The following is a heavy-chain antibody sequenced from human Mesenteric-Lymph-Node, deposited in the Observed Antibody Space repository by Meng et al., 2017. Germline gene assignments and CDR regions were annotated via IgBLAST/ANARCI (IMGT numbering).Heavy chain of an antibody. CDR1: GFTFSGTY. CDR3: ARDKVGFDY. CDR2: IWYYGSNK. Sequence: QVRLVVSGGGLVMPGGSPVLSCSASGFTFSGTYLSWIHQLPGKGLEWVAGIWYYGSNKYYADSVKGRFTITKDNSKNTLYLQMNSLRAEDTAVYYCARDKVGFDYWGQGTLVTVSS. J-gene: IGHJ4*02. V-gene: IGHV3-33*08.